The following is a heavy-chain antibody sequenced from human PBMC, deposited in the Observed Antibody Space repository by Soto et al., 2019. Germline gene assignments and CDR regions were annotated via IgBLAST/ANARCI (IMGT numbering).Heavy chain of an antibody. V-gene: IGHV3-30*18. J-gene: IGHJ6*02. CDR3: AKDREGYSSNWSPLIRYYYGMDV. D-gene: IGHD6-13*01. CDR2: ISYDGSNK. Sequence: GGSLRPSYEASGFTFSSYGMHGVCQAAAVRLEWVAVISYDGSNKYYADSVEGRFTISRDNSKNTLYLQMNSLRAEDTAVYYCAKDREGYSSNWSPLIRYYYGMDVWGQGT. CDR1: GFTFSSYG.